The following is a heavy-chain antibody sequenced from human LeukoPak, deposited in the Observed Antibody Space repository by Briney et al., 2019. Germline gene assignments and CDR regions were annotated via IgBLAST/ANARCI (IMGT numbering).Heavy chain of an antibody. CDR1: GGSISSGIYY. J-gene: IGHJ4*02. V-gene: IGHV4-39*07. CDR3: ARGRDGYTERVFDY. D-gene: IGHD5-24*01. Sequence: SETLSLTCTVSGGSISSGIYYWAWIRQPPGKGLEWIGSIYYRGNTYYNPSLKSRVTLSVDTSKNQFSLKLSSVTAADTAVYYCARGRDGYTERVFDYWGQGTLVTVSS. CDR2: IYYRGNT.